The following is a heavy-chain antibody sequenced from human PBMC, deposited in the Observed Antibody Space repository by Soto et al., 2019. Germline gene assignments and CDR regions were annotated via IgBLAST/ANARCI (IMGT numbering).Heavy chain of an antibody. CDR3: AAGGGLPRYS. CDR1: GGSISSGGYS. J-gene: IGHJ4*02. V-gene: IGHV4-30-2*01. Sequence: QLQLQESGSGLVKPSQTLSLTCAVSGGSISSGGYSWSWIRQPPGKGLEWIGYIYHSGSTYYKPSLTSRVTSSVDRSKNQCSLKLSSVTAADTAVYYCAAGGGLPRYSWGQGTLVTVSS. D-gene: IGHD5-12*01. CDR2: IYHSGST.